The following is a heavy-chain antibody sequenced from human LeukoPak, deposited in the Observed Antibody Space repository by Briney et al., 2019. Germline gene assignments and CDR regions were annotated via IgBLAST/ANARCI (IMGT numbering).Heavy chain of an antibody. CDR3: ARSWAPGYCSSTTCYNFDY. V-gene: IGHV4-39*01. Sequence: SETLSLTCTVSGGSISSGGYYWSWIRQHPGKGLEWIGTIYYSGNTYYNPSLESRVTISVDTSKNEFSLKLSSVTAADTAVYYCARSWAPGYCSSTTCYNFDYWGQGTLVTVSS. J-gene: IGHJ4*02. CDR2: IYYSGNT. CDR1: GGSISSGGYY. D-gene: IGHD2-2*02.